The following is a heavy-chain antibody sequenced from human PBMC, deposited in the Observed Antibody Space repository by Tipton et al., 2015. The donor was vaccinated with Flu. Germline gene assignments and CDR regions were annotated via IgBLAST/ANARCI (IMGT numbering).Heavy chain of an antibody. CDR3: ARGIGGYNYLDF. V-gene: IGHV4-31*03. CDR2: ISDSGKT. D-gene: IGHD3-10*01. Sequence: TLSLTCSVSGASISSSGYYWTWIRQQPGMGLEWMGYISDSGKTYYNPPLNSRVTISLDTSKNQFSLVMNSVTAADTAVYYCARGIGGYNYLDFWGQGTLVIVSS. J-gene: IGHJ4*02. CDR1: GASISSSGYY.